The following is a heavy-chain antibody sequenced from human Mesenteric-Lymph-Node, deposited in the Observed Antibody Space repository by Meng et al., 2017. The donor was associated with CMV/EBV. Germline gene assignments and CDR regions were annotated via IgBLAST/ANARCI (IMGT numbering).Heavy chain of an antibody. CDR2: INPNSGGT. CDR3: ARDQELGLDY. CDR1: GYTVTGYY. D-gene: IGHD7-27*01. V-gene: IGHV1-2*06. Sequence: VSGKASGYTVTGYYMHWVRQAPGQGLEWMGRINPNSGGTNYAQKFQGRVTMTRDTSISTAYMELSRLRSDDTAVYYCARDQELGLDYWGQGTLVTVSS. J-gene: IGHJ4*02.